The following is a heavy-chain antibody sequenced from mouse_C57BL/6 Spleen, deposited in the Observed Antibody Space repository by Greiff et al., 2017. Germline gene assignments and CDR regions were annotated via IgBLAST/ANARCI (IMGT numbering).Heavy chain of an antibody. CDR3: ASIYDYAMDY. CDR2: ISDGGSYT. J-gene: IGHJ4*01. V-gene: IGHV5-4*01. Sequence: EVQGVESGGGLVKPGGSLKLSCAASGFTFSSYSMSWVRQTPEKRLEWVATISDGGSYTYYPDNVQGRFTISRDNAKNNLYLQMSHLKSEDTAMYYCASIYDYAMDYWGQGTSVTVAA. D-gene: IGHD1-1*01. CDR1: GFTFSSYS.